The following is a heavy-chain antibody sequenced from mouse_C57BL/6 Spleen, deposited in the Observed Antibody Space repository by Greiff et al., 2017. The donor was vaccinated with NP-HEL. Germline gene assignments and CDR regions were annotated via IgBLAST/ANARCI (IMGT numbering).Heavy chain of an antibody. D-gene: IGHD1-1*01. Sequence: EVQLVESGGDLVKPGGSLKLSCAASGFTFSSYGMSWVRQTPDKRLEWVATISSGGSYTYYPDSVKGRFTISIDNAKNSRYRQMSRLKSEDTAMDYCARGGATVSYAMDYWGQGTSVTVSS. V-gene: IGHV5-6*01. CDR3: ARGGATVSYAMDY. CDR1: GFTFSSYG. J-gene: IGHJ4*01. CDR2: ISSGGSYT.